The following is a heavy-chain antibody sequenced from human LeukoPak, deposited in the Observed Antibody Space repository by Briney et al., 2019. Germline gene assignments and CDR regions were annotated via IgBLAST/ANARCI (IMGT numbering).Heavy chain of an antibody. CDR2: MFYSGYT. D-gene: IGHD3-10*01. V-gene: IGHV4-59*01. Sequence: PSETLSLTCTVSGASIRSYYLMWIRQPPGKGLEYIGYMFYSGYTYYSPSLKSRVTISVDTSKNQFSLKLSSVTAADTAVYYCTTSPITMLRGLVDYWGQGTLVTVSS. CDR1: GASIRSYY. J-gene: IGHJ4*02. CDR3: TTSPITMLRGLVDY.